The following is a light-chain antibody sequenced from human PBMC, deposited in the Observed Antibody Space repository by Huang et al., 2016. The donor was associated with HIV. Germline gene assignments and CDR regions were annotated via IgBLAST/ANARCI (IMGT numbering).Light chain of an antibody. J-gene: IGKJ2*01. CDR3: QQYYTNHYT. Sequence: IVMTQSPESLTLSLGARAAINCKSSQDLFYNSTGKNYLAWYQQKPRQPPKLFLYWASTRDSGVPARFSGSGSRTNFTLTINGLQSDDSALYYCQQYYTNHYTFGQGTKLEIK. CDR2: WAS. V-gene: IGKV4-1*01. CDR1: QDLFYNSTGKNY.